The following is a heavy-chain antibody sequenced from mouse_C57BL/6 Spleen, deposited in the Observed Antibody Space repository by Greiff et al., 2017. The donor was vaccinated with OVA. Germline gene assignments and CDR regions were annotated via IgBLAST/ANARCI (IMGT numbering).Heavy chain of an antibody. V-gene: IGHV3-6*01. CDR3: ARADYDEVFDY. D-gene: IGHD2-4*01. CDR2: ISYDGSN. J-gene: IGHJ2*01. Sequence: EVQVVESGPGLVKPSQSLSLTCSVTGYSITSGYYWNWIRQFPGNKLEWMGYISYDGSNNYNPSLKNRISITRDTSKNQFFLKLNSVTTEDTATYYCARADYDEVFDYWGQGTTLTVSS. CDR1: GYSITSGYY.